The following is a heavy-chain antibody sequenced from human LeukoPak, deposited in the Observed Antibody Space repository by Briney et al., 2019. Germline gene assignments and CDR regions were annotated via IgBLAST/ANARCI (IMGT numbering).Heavy chain of an antibody. D-gene: IGHD6-13*01. V-gene: IGHV1-2*02. Sequence: ASVKVSCKASGYTFTGYYMHWVRQAPGQGLEWMGWINPNSGGTNYAQKFQGRVTMTRDTSINTAYMELSRLRSDDTAVYYCARDRGYSSSWYYMDVWGKGTTVTVSS. J-gene: IGHJ6*03. CDR1: GYTFTGYY. CDR2: INPNSGGT. CDR3: ARDRGYSSSWYYMDV.